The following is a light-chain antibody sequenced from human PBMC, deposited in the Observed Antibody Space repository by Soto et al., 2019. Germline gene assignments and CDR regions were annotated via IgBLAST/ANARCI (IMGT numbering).Light chain of an antibody. Sequence: EIVLTQSPGTLSLSPGERATLSCRASQSVSSNHLAWYQQKLGQAPRLLIYDASSRATGIPDRFSGSGSGTDFTLTISRLEPEDFAVYYCQQYGSSPGTFGQGTKVDIK. CDR1: QSVSSNH. J-gene: IGKJ1*01. CDR2: DAS. V-gene: IGKV3-20*01. CDR3: QQYGSSPGT.